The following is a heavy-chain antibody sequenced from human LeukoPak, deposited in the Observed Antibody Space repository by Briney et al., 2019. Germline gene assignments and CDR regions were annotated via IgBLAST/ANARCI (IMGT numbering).Heavy chain of an antibody. J-gene: IGHJ3*02. D-gene: IGHD3-10*01. Sequence: ASVKVSCKASGYTFTSYYMHWVRQAPGQGLEWMGIINPSGGSTSYAQKFQGRVTMTRDMSASTVYMELSSLRSEDTAVYYCAAPLRGGYAFDIWGQGTMVTVSS. CDR2: INPSGGST. CDR3: AAPLRGGYAFDI. CDR1: GYTFTSYY. V-gene: IGHV1-46*01.